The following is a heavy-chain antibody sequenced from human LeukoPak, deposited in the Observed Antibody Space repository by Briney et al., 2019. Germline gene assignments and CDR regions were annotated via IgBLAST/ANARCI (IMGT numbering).Heavy chain of an antibody. CDR2: IYPGDSDT. CDR1: GYSFTSYW. Sequence: KPGGSLRLSCKGSGYSFTSYWVGWVRHVPGKGLEYMGIIYPGDSDTRHSPSFQGQVTISADKSISTAYLQWSSLKASDTAMYYCATLVGYGSFFDYWGQGTLVTVSS. CDR3: ATLVGYGSFFDY. V-gene: IGHV5-51*01. D-gene: IGHD3-10*01. J-gene: IGHJ4*02.